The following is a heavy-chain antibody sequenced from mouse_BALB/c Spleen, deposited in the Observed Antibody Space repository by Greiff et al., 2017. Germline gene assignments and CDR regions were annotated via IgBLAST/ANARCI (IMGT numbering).Heavy chain of an antibody. CDR2: ISSGGSYT. CDR1: GFTFSSYA. V-gene: IGHV5-9-1*01. Sequence: EVMLVESGGGLVKPGGSLKLSCAASGFTFSSYAMSWVRQTPEKRLEWVATISSGGSYTYYPDSVKGRFTISRDNAKNTLYLQMSSLRSEDTAMYYWARAYRYDWYFDVWGAGTTVTVSS. CDR3: ARAYRYDWYFDV. J-gene: IGHJ1*01. D-gene: IGHD2-14*01.